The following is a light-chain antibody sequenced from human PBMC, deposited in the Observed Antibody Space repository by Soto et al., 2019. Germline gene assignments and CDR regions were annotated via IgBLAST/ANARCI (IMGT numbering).Light chain of an antibody. CDR1: GSDVGSFDL. V-gene: IGLV2-23*01. CDR3: SSYAGSVTWV. Sequence: QSVLTQPASVSGSPEQSITISCTGPGSDVGSFDLVSWYQQHPGKAPKLIIFEGSKRPSGVSDRFSGSKSDNRASLTISGLQAEDDADYYCSSYAGSVTWVFGGGTKLTVL. CDR2: EGS. J-gene: IGLJ3*02.